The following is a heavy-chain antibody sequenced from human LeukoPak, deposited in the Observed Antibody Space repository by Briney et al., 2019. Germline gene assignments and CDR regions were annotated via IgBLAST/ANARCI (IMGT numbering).Heavy chain of an antibody. Sequence: ASVKASCKASRYTFTSYDINWVRQATGQGLEWMGWMNPNSGNTGYAQKFQGRVTMTRNTSISTAYMELSSLRSEDTAVYYCARGSYACSSTSCYRAWFDPWGQGTLVTVSS. CDR2: MNPNSGNT. V-gene: IGHV1-8*01. CDR1: RYTFTSYD. CDR3: ARGSYACSSTSCYRAWFDP. D-gene: IGHD2-2*01. J-gene: IGHJ5*02.